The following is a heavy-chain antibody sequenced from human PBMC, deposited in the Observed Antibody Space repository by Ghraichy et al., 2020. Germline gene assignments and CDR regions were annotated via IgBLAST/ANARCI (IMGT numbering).Heavy chain of an antibody. D-gene: IGHD2-2*01. CDR2: ISGSGGST. V-gene: IGHV3-23*01. CDR3: AKGSGYCSSTSCYWRYFDL. Sequence: GESLNISCAASGFTFSSYAMSWVRQAPGKGLEWVSAISGSGGSTYYADSVKGRFTISRDNSKNTLYLQMNSLRAEDTAVYYCAKGSGYCSSTSCYWRYFDLWGRGTLVTVSS. CDR1: GFTFSSYA. J-gene: IGHJ2*01.